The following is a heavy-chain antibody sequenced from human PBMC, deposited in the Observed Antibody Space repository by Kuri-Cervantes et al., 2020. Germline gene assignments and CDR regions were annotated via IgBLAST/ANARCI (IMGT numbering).Heavy chain of an antibody. D-gene: IGHD5-12*01. Sequence: SQTLSLTCAVYGGSFSTYYWSWIRQPPGQGLEWIGSIYYSGGTYYNPSLKSRVTISVDTSKNQFSLKVSSVTAADTAVYYCAREGYSGYVPFEYWGQGTLVTVSS. V-gene: IGHV4-34*01. CDR2: IYYSGGT. CDR1: GGSFSTYY. J-gene: IGHJ4*02. CDR3: AREGYSGYVPFEY.